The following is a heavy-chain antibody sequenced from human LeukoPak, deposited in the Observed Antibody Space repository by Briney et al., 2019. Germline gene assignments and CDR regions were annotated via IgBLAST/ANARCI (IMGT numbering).Heavy chain of an antibody. CDR3: ARVVPPLYYFDY. V-gene: IGHV3-7*01. Sequence: PGGSLRLSCAASGITFSSYVMHWVRQAPGKGLEWVANIKQDGSEKYYVDSVKGRFTISRDNAKNSLYLQMNSLRAEDTAVYFCARVVPPLYYFDYWGQGTLVTVSS. CDR1: GITFSSYV. D-gene: IGHD3-10*01. CDR2: IKQDGSEK. J-gene: IGHJ4*02.